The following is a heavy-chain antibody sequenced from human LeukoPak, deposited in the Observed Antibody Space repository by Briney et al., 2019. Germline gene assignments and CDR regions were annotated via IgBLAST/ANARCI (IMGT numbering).Heavy chain of an antibody. J-gene: IGHJ4*02. CDR3: ARTIAVAGTFSFDY. V-gene: IGHV4-59*01. CDR1: GGSISSYY. CDR2: TFYSGST. D-gene: IGHD6-19*01. Sequence: SETLSLTCTVSGGSISSYYWSWIRQPPGKGLEWIGYTFYSGSTSYNPSPKSRVTISVDTSKKQFSLKLSSVTAADTAVYYCARTIAVAGTFSFDYWGQGTLVTVSS.